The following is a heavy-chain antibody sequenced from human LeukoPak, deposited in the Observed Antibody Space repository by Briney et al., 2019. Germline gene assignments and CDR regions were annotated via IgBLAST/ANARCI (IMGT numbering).Heavy chain of an antibody. D-gene: IGHD6-13*01. J-gene: IGHJ3*02. CDR3: ARQYSSSWYRQDAFDI. CDR1: GYSSTSYW. V-gene: IGHV5-51*01. Sequence: GESLKISCKGSGYSSTSYWIGWVRQMPGKGLEWMGIIYPRDSDTRYSPSSQGQVTISADKSISTAYLQWSSLKASDTAMYYCARQYSSSWYRQDAFDIWGQGTMVTVSS. CDR2: IYPRDSDT.